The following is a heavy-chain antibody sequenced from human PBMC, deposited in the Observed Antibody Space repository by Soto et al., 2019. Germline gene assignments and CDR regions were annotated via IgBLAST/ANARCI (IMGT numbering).Heavy chain of an antibody. Sequence: QVQLVQSGAEVKKPGSSVKVSCKASGGTISSYAISWVRQAPGQGLEWMGGIIPIFGTANYAQKFQGRVTITADKSTSTAYMELSSLRSEDTAVYYCARSYYDILTGYASHYYYGMDVWGQGTTVTVSS. CDR3: ARSYYDILTGYASHYYYGMDV. D-gene: IGHD3-9*01. CDR1: GGTISSYA. J-gene: IGHJ6*02. CDR2: IIPIFGTA. V-gene: IGHV1-69*06.